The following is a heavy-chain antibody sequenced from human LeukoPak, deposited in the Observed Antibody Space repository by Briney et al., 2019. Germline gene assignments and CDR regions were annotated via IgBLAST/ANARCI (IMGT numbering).Heavy chain of an antibody. Sequence: GGSLRLSCAASGFTFSTYAMSWVRQAPGKGLEWVSAISGSGGSTLYADSVKGRFTISRDNSKNTLFLQMNSLRAADTAVYYCAKDGYSSSSDYWGQGTLVTVSS. D-gene: IGHD6-13*01. CDR3: AKDGYSSSSDY. CDR2: ISGSGGST. V-gene: IGHV3-23*01. CDR1: GFTFSTYA. J-gene: IGHJ4*02.